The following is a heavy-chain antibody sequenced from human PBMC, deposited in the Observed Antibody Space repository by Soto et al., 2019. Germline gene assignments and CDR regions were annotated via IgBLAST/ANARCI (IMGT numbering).Heavy chain of an antibody. J-gene: IGHJ4*02. CDR1: GFTFSSYE. CDR3: ARRKSVTAAWAFYFDY. Sequence: GGSLRLSCAASGFTFSSYEMNWVRQAPGKGLEWLSYITTGGGTIYYADSAKGRFTISRDNAKNSLYLQMTSLRAEDTAVYYCARRKSVTAAWAFYFDYWGKGALVTVSS. D-gene: IGHD4-4*01. CDR2: ITTGGGTI. V-gene: IGHV3-48*03.